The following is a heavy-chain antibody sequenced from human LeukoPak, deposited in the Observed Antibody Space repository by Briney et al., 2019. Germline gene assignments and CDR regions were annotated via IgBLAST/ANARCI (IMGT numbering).Heavy chain of an antibody. D-gene: IGHD1-14*01. Sequence: HPGGSLRLSCAVSGFTFSTYAMSWVRQAPGKGLEWVSGIRGSGDSTYYADSVKGRFTISRDNSKNTLFLQMNSLRAEDTAVYYCATGGRGYAFDIWGQGTMVTVSS. J-gene: IGHJ3*02. CDR1: GFTFSTYA. CDR3: ATGGRGYAFDI. V-gene: IGHV3-23*01. CDR2: IRGSGDST.